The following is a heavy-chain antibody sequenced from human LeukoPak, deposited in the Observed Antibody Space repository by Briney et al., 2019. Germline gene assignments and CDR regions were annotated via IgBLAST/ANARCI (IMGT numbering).Heavy chain of an antibody. Sequence: SETLSLTCAVSGYSISSGYYWGWIRQPPGKGLEWIGSIYHSGSTYYNPSLKSRVTISVDTSKNQFSLKLSSVTAADTAVYYCARHFDDFWCGYYMSTIDYWGQGTLVTVSS. J-gene: IGHJ4*02. CDR1: GYSISSGYY. V-gene: IGHV4-38-2*01. D-gene: IGHD3-3*01. CDR3: ARHFDDFWCGYYMSTIDY. CDR2: IYHSGST.